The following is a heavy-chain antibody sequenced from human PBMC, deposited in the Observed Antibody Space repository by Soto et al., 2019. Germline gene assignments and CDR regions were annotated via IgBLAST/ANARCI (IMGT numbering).Heavy chain of an antibody. CDR3: ARDSSGWYRTDCMDV. V-gene: IGHV3-30-3*01. CDR1: GFTFSSYA. Sequence: GGSLRLSCAASGFTFSSYAMHWVRQAPGKGLEWVAVISYDGSNKYYADSVKGRFTISRDNSKNTLYLQMNSLRAEDTAVYYCARDSSGWYRTDCMDVWGQGTTVTVSS. J-gene: IGHJ6*02. CDR2: ISYDGSNK. D-gene: IGHD6-19*01.